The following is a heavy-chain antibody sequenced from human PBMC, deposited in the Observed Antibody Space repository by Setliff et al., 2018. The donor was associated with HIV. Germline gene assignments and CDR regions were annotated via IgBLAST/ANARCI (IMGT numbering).Heavy chain of an antibody. J-gene: IGHJ4*02. V-gene: IGHV3-21*01. CDR3: ARDLTPRLGATPFDY. CDR2: INSGGTDI. CDR1: GFTFSSYA. D-gene: IGHD1-26*01. Sequence: TGGSLRLSCVASGFTFSSYAMDWVRQVPGKAPEWVSYINSGGTDIHYPDSVKGRFSISRDNTKNSLYLQMNGLRVEDTAVYYCARDLTPRLGATPFDYWGQGTLVTVSS.